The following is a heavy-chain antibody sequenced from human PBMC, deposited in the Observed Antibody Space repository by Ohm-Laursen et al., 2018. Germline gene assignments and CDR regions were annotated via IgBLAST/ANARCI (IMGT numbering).Heavy chain of an antibody. Sequence: SLRLSCAASGFTFSDYYMSWIRQAPGKGLEWVSYISSSSTIYYADSVKGRFTISRDNAKNSLYLQMNSLRAEDTAVYYCARDPVRGLTDYWGQGTLVTVSS. CDR3: ARDPVRGLTDY. CDR1: GFTFSDYY. V-gene: IGHV3-69-1*02. D-gene: IGHD3-16*01. CDR2: ISSSSTI. J-gene: IGHJ4*02.